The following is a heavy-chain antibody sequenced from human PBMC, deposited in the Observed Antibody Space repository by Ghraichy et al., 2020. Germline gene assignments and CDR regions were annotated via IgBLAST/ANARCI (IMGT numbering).Heavy chain of an antibody. CDR1: GFTFSSYS. Sequence: GESLNISCAASGFTFSSYSMNWVRQAPGKGLEWVSYISSSSSTIYYADSVKGRFTISRDNAKNSLYLQMNSLRAEDTAVYYCARDDSPVIPDAFDIWGQGKMVTVSS. CDR3: ARDDSPVIPDAFDI. V-gene: IGHV3-48*01. D-gene: IGHD3-16*02. CDR2: ISSSSSTI. J-gene: IGHJ3*02.